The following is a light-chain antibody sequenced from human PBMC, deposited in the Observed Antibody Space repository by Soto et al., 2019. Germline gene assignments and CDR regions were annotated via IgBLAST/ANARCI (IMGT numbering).Light chain of an antibody. CDR3: SSYTTSSTVI. CDR1: SSDVGDHNY. J-gene: IGLJ2*01. V-gene: IGLV2-14*03. CDR2: AVS. Sequence: QSALTQPASVSGSPGQSITISCTGTSSDVGDHNYVSWYQQQPGKAPKLMIYAVSNRPSGVSHRFSGSKSGNTASLTISGLQAEDEADYYCSSYTTSSTVIFGGGTKVTVL.